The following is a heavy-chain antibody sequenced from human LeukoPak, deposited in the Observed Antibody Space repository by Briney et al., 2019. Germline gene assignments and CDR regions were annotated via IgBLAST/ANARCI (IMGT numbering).Heavy chain of an antibody. J-gene: IGHJ6*03. CDR3: ARGPHCSSLACPYYVDV. Sequence: ASVKVSCKASGYTFTRHAINWVRQATGQGLEWMGWMNPNSGNTGYAQKFQGRVTIIRNTSISTAYMELSSLRSEDTAVFYCARGPHCSSLACPYYVDVWGKGTTVTVSS. D-gene: IGHD2-2*01. CDR1: GYTFTRHA. V-gene: IGHV1-8*01. CDR2: MNPNSGNT.